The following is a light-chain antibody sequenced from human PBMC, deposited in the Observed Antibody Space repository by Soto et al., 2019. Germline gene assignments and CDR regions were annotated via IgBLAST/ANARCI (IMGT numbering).Light chain of an antibody. J-gene: IGKJ3*01. CDR1: QSVSSSF. CDR3: QQYGSSLFT. V-gene: IGKV3-20*01. CDR2: STS. Sequence: IVLTQSPGTLSLSPGERATLSCRASQSVSSSFLAWYQQKPGQAPRLLIYSTSSRATGIPDRFSGSGSGTDFTLTITRLEPEDFAVYYCQQYGSSLFTFGPGTKVDI.